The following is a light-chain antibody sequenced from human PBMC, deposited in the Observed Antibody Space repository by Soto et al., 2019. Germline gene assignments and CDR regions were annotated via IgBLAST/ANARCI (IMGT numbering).Light chain of an antibody. CDR2: GVS. J-gene: IGKJ5*01. Sequence: IQFAQPPSSVFHSLRERSTTPFRASQSFSGSLNWYQQKPGKAPKFLIYGVSTLLSWVLSRFSGSGSVTDYTLTISSLEPEDFATYYCHQSYRTPTFGQGTRLEIK. CDR1: QSFSGS. V-gene: IGKV1-39*01. CDR3: HQSYRTPT.